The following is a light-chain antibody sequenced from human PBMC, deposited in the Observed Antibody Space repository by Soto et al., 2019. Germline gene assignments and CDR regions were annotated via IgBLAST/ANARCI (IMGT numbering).Light chain of an antibody. Sequence: QAVVTQEPSFSVSPGGTVTLTCGLSSGSVFTSYYPSWYQQTPGQAPRTLIYSTNTRSSGVPDRFSGSILGNKAALTITGAQADDESDYYCVLYMGSGIWVFGGGTKVTVL. CDR2: STN. V-gene: IGLV8-61*01. J-gene: IGLJ3*02. CDR3: VLYMGSGIWV. CDR1: SGSVFTSYY.